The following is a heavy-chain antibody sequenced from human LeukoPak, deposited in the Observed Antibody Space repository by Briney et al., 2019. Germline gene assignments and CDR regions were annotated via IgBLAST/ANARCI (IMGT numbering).Heavy chain of an antibody. CDR3: ARGDDSGYYDYFDY. J-gene: IGHJ4*02. V-gene: IGHV3-53*01. CDR2: IYTGGNT. Sequence: GGSLRLSCAASGFTVDSNYLSWVRQAPGKGLEWVSTIYTGGNTYYAASVKGRFTISRDFSKDTVFLHMNSLRAEDTAMYYCARGDDSGYYDYFDYWGQGALVTVSS. D-gene: IGHD3-22*01. CDR1: GFTVDSNY.